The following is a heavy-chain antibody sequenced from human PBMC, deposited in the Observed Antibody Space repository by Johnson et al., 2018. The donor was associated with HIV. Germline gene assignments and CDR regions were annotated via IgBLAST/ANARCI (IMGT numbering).Heavy chain of an antibody. CDR1: GFTFDDYG. D-gene: IGHD3-16*01. Sequence: VQLVESGGGLIQPGGSLRLSCAASGFTFDDYGMNWVRQAPGKGLEWVSVTYSGGSTYYADSVKGRFNISRDISKNTLYLQMNSLRAEDTAVYYCASLGDGHQKGAFEIWGHGTMVTVSS. CDR2: TYSGGST. J-gene: IGHJ3*02. V-gene: IGHV3-53*01. CDR3: ASLGDGHQKGAFEI.